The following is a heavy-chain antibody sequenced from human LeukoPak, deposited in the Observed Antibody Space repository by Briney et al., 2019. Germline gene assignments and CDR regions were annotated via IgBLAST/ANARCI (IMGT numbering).Heavy chain of an antibody. CDR3: ASGSMPTGYGDYVYYYYYGMDV. CDR2: MNPNSGNT. V-gene: IGHV1-8*01. J-gene: IGHJ6*02. CDR1: GYTFTSYD. Sequence: ASVKVSCKASGYTFTSYDINWVRQATGQGLEWMGWMNPNSGNTGYAQKFQGRVTMTRNTSISTAYMELSSLRSEDTAVYYCASGSMPTGYGDYVYYYYYGMDVWGQGTTVTVSS. D-gene: IGHD4-17*01.